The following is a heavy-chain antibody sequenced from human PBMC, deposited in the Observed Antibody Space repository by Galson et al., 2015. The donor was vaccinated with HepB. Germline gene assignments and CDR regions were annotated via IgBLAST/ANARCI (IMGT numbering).Heavy chain of an antibody. CDR3: ARMTAARIWYFDL. CDR1: GFTFSSYG. Sequence: SLRLSCAASGFTFSSYGMHWVRQAPGKGLEWVAVIWYDGSNKYYADSVKGRFTISRDNSKNTLYLQMNSLRAEDTAVYYCARMTAARIWYFDLWGRGTLVTVSS. J-gene: IGHJ2*01. V-gene: IGHV3-33*01. CDR2: IWYDGSNK. D-gene: IGHD6-6*01.